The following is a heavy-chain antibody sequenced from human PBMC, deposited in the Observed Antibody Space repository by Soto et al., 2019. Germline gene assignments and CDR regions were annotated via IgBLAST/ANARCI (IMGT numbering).Heavy chain of an antibody. CDR3: TRALGSMTTVTPDLSRTISFCEY. D-gene: IGHD4-17*01. CDR2: VNPNGGSP. Sequence: ASVKVSCKASGYTFTSYYIHWVRQAPGQGLEWMGLVNPNGGSPSYAQKFQGRVTMTRDTSTSTVYMEVSSLRSEDSAVYYCTRALGSMTTVTPDLSRTISFCEYWGKRSLVTVSS. CDR1: GYTFTSYY. J-gene: IGHJ4*02. V-gene: IGHV1-46*01.